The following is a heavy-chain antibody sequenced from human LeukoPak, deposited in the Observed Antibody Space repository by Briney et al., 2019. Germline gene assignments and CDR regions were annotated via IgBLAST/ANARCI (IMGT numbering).Heavy chain of an antibody. CDR1: GFTFSSYG. D-gene: IGHD6-6*01. CDR2: IWYDGSNK. Sequence: GGSLRLSCAASGFTFSSYGMHWVRQAPGKGLEWVAVIWYDGSNKYYADSVKGRFTIPRDNSKNTLYLQMNSLRAEDTAVYYCARDKWYSSSSYYYYYYGMDVWGQGTTVTVSS. CDR3: ARDKWYSSSSYYYYYYGMDV. V-gene: IGHV3-33*01. J-gene: IGHJ6*02.